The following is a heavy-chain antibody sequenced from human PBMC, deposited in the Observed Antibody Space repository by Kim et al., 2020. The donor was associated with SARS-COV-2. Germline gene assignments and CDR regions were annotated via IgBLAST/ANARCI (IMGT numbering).Heavy chain of an antibody. CDR3: AKDKSSSSWYYFDS. V-gene: IGHV3-9*01. D-gene: IGHD6-13*01. CDR2: ISWKSGSI. CDR1: GFTFDDYA. Sequence: GGSLRLSCAASGFTFDDYAMHWVRQAPGKGLEWVSGISWKSGSIGYADSVKGRFTISRDNAKNSLYLQMNSLRAEDTALYYCAKDKSSSSWYYFDSWGHGTLVTVSS. J-gene: IGHJ4*01.